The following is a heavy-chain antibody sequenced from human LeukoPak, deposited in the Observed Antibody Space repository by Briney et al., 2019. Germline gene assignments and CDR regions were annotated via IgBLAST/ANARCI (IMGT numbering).Heavy chain of an antibody. D-gene: IGHD2-2*02. Sequence: GASVKVSCKASGYTFTSNGISWVRQAPGQGLEWMGWISAYNGNTNYAQKLQGRVTMTTDTSTSTAYMELRSLRSDDTAVYYCARDGGGLCSSTSCYTNWFDPWGQGTLVTVSS. CDR3: ARDGGGLCSSTSCYTNWFDP. J-gene: IGHJ5*02. V-gene: IGHV1-18*01. CDR2: ISAYNGNT. CDR1: GYTFTSNG.